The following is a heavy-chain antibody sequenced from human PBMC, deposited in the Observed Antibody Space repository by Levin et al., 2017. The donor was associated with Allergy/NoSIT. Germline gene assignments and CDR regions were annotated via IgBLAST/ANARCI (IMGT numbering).Heavy chain of an antibody. J-gene: IGHJ4*02. CDR1: GFTFGDYA. Sequence: QAGGSLRLSCTGSGFTFGDYAMSWVCQAPGKGLEWVGFIRNKAHGGTTEYAASVKGRLTISRDDSKSIAYLQMNSLKTEDTAVYFCARGGPPNYDYNWGSYRDGYFDYWGQGTLVTVSS. CDR3: ARGGPPNYDYNWGSYRDGYFDY. V-gene: IGHV3-49*04. CDR2: IRNKAHGGTT. D-gene: IGHD3-16*02.